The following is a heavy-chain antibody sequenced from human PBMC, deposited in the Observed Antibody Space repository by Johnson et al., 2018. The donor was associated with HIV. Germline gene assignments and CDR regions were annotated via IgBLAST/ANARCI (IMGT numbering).Heavy chain of an antibody. V-gene: IGHV3-66*03. Sequence: VQLVESGGGLIQPGGSLRLSCAASGFTVSSNYMSWVRQAPGKGLEWVSVIYSGGSTYYADSVKGRFPISRDNSKNTLYLQMNSLRAEDTAVYYCPREKKATMIVVVITTGGAFDIWGQGTMVTVSS. CDR3: PREKKATMIVVVITTGGAFDI. CDR2: IYSGGST. J-gene: IGHJ3*02. D-gene: IGHD3-22*01. CDR1: GFTVSSNY.